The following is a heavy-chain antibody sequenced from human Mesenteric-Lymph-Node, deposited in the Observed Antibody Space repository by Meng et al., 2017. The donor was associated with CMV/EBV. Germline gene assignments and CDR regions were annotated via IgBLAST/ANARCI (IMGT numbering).Heavy chain of an antibody. J-gene: IGHJ4*02. V-gene: IGHV5-51*01. CDR1: YGFTAYW. CDR2: VYPGDSDT. Sequence: YGFTAYWIGWVRQVPGKGLGWMGIVYPGDSDTKYNPSFQGQVTISADFSISTAYLQWSSLQASDTAMYYCARLRTNNYFGSASYPDYWGQGTLVTVSS. D-gene: IGHD3-10*01. CDR3: ARLRTNNYFGSASYPDY.